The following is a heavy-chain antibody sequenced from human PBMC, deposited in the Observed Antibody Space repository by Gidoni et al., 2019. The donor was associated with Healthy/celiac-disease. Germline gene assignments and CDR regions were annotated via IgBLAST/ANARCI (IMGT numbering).Heavy chain of an antibody. CDR2: ISGRGGST. CDR1: GFTFSSYA. CDR3: AKAPIKAAAGPNDY. Sequence: EVQLLESGGGLVQPGGSLRLSCAASGFTFSSYAMRWVRQAPGKGLEWVSAISGRGGSTYYADSVKGRFTISRDNSKNTLYLQMNSLRAEDTAVYYCAKAPIKAAAGPNDYWGQGTLVTVSS. V-gene: IGHV3-23*01. D-gene: IGHD6-13*01. J-gene: IGHJ4*02.